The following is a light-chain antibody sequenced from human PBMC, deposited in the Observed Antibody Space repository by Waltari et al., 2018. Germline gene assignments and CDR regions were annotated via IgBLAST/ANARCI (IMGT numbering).Light chain of an antibody. CDR2: KAS. J-gene: IGKJ1*01. CDR1: QSLSNW. Sequence: DIQMTQSPPTLSASVGDRFTITCRASQSLSNWLAWYQQKPGKAPKVLIYKASTLESGVPSRFSGSGSGTEFTLTISSLQPDDFATYYCQQYRNLWTFGQGTKVEIK. CDR3: QQYRNLWT. V-gene: IGKV1-5*03.